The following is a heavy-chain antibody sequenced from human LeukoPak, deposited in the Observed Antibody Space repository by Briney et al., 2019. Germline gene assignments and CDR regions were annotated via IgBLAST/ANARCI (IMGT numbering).Heavy chain of an antibody. CDR1: GVSISCGSYY. Sequence: PSQTLSLTCTVSGVSISCGSYYWSWIRQPAGTGLEWIGRIHTSGNTKYNPSLKSRVTISIDTSKNQSSLVLSSVTAADTAVYFCARGQSGVRGANVPNLMGFDPWGQGTLVIVSS. D-gene: IGHD3-10*01. CDR2: IHTSGNT. V-gene: IGHV4-61*02. CDR3: ARGQSGVRGANVPNLMGFDP. J-gene: IGHJ5*02.